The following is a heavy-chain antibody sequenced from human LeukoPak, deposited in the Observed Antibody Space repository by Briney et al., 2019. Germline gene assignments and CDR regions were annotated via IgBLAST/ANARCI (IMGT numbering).Heavy chain of an antibody. CDR1: GYTFTGYH. CDR3: AVAGFAWPPGHFDY. D-gene: IGHD3-9*01. J-gene: IGHJ4*02. Sequence: ASVKVSCKASGYTFTGYHMHWVRQAPGQGLEWMGWINPNSAGTNFAQKFQGGVTMTRDTSISTVYMELTNLRFDDTAVYYCAVAGFAWPPGHFDYWGQGTLVTVSS. V-gene: IGHV1-2*02. CDR2: INPNSAGT.